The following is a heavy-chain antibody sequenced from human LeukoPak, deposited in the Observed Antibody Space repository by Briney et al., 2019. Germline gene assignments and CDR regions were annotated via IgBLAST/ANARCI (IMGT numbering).Heavy chain of an antibody. Sequence: ASVKASCMASGYTFTSYYMHWVRQAPGQGLEWMGIINPSGGSTSYAQKFQGRVTMTRDMSTSTVYMELSSLRSEDTAVYYCARGRYCSSTSCLNWFDPWGQGTLVTVSS. D-gene: IGHD2-2*01. V-gene: IGHV1-46*01. CDR2: INPSGGST. J-gene: IGHJ5*02. CDR1: GYTFTSYY. CDR3: ARGRYCSSTSCLNWFDP.